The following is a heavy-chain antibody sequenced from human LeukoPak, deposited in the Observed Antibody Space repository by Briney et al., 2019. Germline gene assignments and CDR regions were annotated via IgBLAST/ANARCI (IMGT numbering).Heavy chain of an antibody. Sequence: GGSLRLSCAASGFTFSSYSMNWVRQAPGKGLEWVSYISSSSSTIYYADSVKGRFTISRDNAKNSLYLQMNSLRAEDTAVYYCARISYYGGKKGEDYGMDVWGQGTTVTVSS. D-gene: IGHD4-23*01. CDR1: GFTFSSYS. V-gene: IGHV3-48*04. CDR3: ARISYYGGKKGEDYGMDV. CDR2: ISSSSSTI. J-gene: IGHJ6*02.